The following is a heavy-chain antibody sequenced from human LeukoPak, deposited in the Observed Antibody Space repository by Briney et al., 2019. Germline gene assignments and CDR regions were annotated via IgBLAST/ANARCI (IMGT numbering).Heavy chain of an antibody. Sequence: GESLKISCQGSGYSFTSYWIGWVRPMPGKGLEWMGIIYPGDSDTRYSPSFQGQVTISADKSISTAYLQWSSLKASDTAMYYCARSDPITMVRGVTETLDYWGQGTLVTVSS. CDR3: ARSDPITMVRGVTETLDY. D-gene: IGHD3-10*01. CDR1: GYSFTSYW. V-gene: IGHV5-51*01. J-gene: IGHJ4*02. CDR2: IYPGDSDT.